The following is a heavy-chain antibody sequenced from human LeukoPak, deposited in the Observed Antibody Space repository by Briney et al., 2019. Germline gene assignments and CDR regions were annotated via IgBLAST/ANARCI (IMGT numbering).Heavy chain of an antibody. CDR3: ARASGDIVETATMGSY. CDR1: GFTFRDYW. J-gene: IGHJ4*02. V-gene: IGHV3-7*01. Sequence: GGSLRLSCAASGFTFRDYWMMWVRQAPGKGLEWVASIKKDGGEKYYVDSVKGRFTISRDNAKNSLYLQMNSLRAEDTAVYYCARASGDIVETATMGSYWGQGTLVTVSS. CDR2: IKKDGGEK. D-gene: IGHD5-18*01.